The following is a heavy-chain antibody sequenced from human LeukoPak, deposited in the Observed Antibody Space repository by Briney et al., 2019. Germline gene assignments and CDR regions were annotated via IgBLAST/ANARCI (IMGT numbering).Heavy chain of an antibody. CDR2: ISAYNGNT. D-gene: IGHD2-15*01. J-gene: IGHJ6*02. V-gene: IGHV1-18*01. CDR3: ARDRCRAFRSCLNGMDV. CDR1: GYTFTSYG. Sequence: GASVKVSCKASGYTFTSYGISWVRQAPGQGLEWMGWISAYNGNTNYAQKLQGRVTMTTDTSTSTAYMELRSLRSDDTAVYYCARDRCRAFRSCLNGMDVWGQGTTVTVSS.